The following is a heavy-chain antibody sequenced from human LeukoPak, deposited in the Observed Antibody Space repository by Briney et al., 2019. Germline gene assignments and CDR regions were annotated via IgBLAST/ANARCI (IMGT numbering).Heavy chain of an antibody. V-gene: IGHV1-46*01. D-gene: IGHD3-3*01. CDR2: INPSGGST. Sequence: ASVKVSCKASGYTFTSYYMHWVRQAPGQGLEWMGIINPSGGSTGYAQKFQGRVTMTRDTSTSTVYMGLSSLRSEDTAVYYCARDPPYYDFWSGYPDYWGQGTLVTVSS. CDR3: ARDPPYYDFWSGYPDY. CDR1: GYTFTSYY. J-gene: IGHJ4*02.